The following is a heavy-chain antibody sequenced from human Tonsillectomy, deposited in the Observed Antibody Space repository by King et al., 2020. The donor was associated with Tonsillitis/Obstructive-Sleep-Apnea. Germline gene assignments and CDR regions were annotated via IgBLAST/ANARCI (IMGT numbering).Heavy chain of an antibody. Sequence: VQLVESGGGVVQPGRSLRLSCAASGFTFSSYAMHWVRQAPGKGLEWVVVISYDGSNKYYADSVKGRFTISRDNSKNTLYLQMNSLRAEDTAVYYCAREKVRTIFGVVIAWFDPWGQGTLVTVSS. CDR3: AREKVRTIFGVVIAWFDP. V-gene: IGHV3-30*01. D-gene: IGHD3-3*01. J-gene: IGHJ5*02. CDR1: GFTFSSYA. CDR2: ISYDGSNK.